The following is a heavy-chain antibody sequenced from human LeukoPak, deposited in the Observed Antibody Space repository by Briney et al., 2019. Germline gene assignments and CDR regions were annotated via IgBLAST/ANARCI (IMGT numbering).Heavy chain of an antibody. J-gene: IGHJ4*02. D-gene: IGHD4-17*01. CDR2: IWYDGSNK. Sequence: GGSLRLSCAASGFTFSSYGMHWVRQAPGKGLEWVAVIWYDGSNKYYADSVKGRFTISRDNSKNTLYLQMNSLRAEDTAVYYCARDRTRMTTVTSFDYWGQGTLVTVSS. CDR3: ARDRTRMTTVTSFDY. CDR1: GFTFSSYG. V-gene: IGHV3-33*01.